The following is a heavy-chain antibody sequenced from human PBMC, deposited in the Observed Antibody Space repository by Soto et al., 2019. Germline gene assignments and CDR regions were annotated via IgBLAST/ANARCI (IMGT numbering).Heavy chain of an antibody. D-gene: IGHD2-21*01. Sequence: EVQLVESGGGLVQPGGSLRLSFAASGFTFSSYAMHWVRKAPGKGLEYVSGITSNGGNTDYGSSVKGRFTISRDNSKNTLYLQMGSLRDEDMAVYYCARLIPFGYGMDVWGQGTTVTVSS. V-gene: IGHV3-64*01. CDR3: ARLIPFGYGMDV. CDR2: ITSNGGNT. J-gene: IGHJ6*02. CDR1: GFTFSSYA.